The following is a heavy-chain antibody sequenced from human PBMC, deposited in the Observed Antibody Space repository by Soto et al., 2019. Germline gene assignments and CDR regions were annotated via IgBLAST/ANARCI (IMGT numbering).Heavy chain of an antibody. V-gene: IGHV3-11*01. CDR2: ISSSGSTI. J-gene: IGHJ4*02. D-gene: IGHD2-2*01. CDR3: ARHSPPSPSSYYFDY. CDR1: GFTFSDYY. Sequence: GGSLRLSCAASGFTFSDYYMSWIRQAPGKGLEWVSYISSSGSTIYYADSVKGRFTISRDNAKNSLYLQMNSLRAEDTAMYYCARHSPPSPSSYYFDYWGQGTLVTVSS.